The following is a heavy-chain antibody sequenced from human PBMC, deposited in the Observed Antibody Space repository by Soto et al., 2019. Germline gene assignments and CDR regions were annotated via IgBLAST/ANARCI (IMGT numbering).Heavy chain of an antibody. CDR2: IKSKTDGGTT. CDR3: TTDRYYYGSGSPNTYYYYYYGMDV. D-gene: IGHD3-10*01. CDR1: GFTFDEFG. J-gene: IGHJ6*02. Sequence: GGSLRLSCAASGFTFDEFGMNWVRQVPGKGLEWVGRIKSKTDGGTTDYAAPVKGRFTISRDDSKNTLYLQMNSLKTEDTAVYYCTTDRYYYGSGSPNTYYYYYYGMDVWGQGTTVTVSS. V-gene: IGHV3-15*07.